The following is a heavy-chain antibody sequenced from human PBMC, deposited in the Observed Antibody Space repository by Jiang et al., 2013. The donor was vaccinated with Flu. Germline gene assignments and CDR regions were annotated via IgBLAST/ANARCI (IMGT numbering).Heavy chain of an antibody. CDR2: FYYGGSA. CDR1: GGPITSSNYF. J-gene: IGHJ6*01. CDR3: PRLNHYDILTGHPWSPLAGIDV. D-gene: IGHD3-9*01. Sequence: LLKPSETLSLTCTVSGGPITSSNYFWGWIRQAPGKGLEWIGHFYYGGSAYYNPSLKSRVTISVDTPRNQLSLRLRSVTAADTAVYYCPRLNHYDILTGHPWSPLAGIDVWGPRDLGHRLL. V-gene: IGHV4-39*01.